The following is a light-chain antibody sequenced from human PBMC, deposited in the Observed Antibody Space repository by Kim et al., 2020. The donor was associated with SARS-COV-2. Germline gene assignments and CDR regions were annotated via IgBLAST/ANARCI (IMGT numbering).Light chain of an antibody. CDR1: QSVSNK. Sequence: ETVMTQSPGTLSVSPGERATLSCRASQSVSNKLAWYQQRPGQAPRLLIYGTSTRATGTPARFSGIGSGTEFTLTISSLQSEDFAVYFCQQYNDWPRTFGQGTKVEIK. J-gene: IGKJ1*01. CDR2: GTS. CDR3: QQYNDWPRT. V-gene: IGKV3-15*01.